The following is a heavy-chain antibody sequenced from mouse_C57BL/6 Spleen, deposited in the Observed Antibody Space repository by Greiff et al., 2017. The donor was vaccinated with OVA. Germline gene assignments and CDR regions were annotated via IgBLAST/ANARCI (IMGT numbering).Heavy chain of an antibody. J-gene: IGHJ3*01. Sequence: DVQLQESGPGLVKPSQSLSLTCSVTGYSITSGYYWNWIRQFPGNKLEWMGYISYDGSNNYNPSLKNRISITLDTSKNQFFLKLNSVTTEDTATYYCARDKGEYDEGAWFAYWGQGTLVTVSA. CDR3: ARDKGEYDEGAWFAY. CDR1: GYSITSGYY. CDR2: ISYDGSN. D-gene: IGHD2-14*01. V-gene: IGHV3-6*01.